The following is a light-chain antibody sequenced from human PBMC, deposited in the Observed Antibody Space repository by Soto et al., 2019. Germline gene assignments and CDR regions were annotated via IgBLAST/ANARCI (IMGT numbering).Light chain of an antibody. CDR1: QDISNY. V-gene: IGKV1-27*01. CDR2: AAS. Sequence: DIQMTQSPSSLSASLGDRVTITCRASQDISNYLAWYQQKPGKVPKLLIYAASTLQSGVPPRFSGSGSGTDFTLTISSLQLEDVATYYCQKYNRHPYTFGQGTRLEIK. J-gene: IGKJ5*01. CDR3: QKYNRHPYT.